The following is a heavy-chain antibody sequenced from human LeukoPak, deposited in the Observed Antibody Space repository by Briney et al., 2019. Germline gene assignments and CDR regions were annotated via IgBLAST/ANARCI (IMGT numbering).Heavy chain of an antibody. D-gene: IGHD4-23*01. V-gene: IGHV1-2*04. J-gene: IGHJ4*02. CDR3: ARGPRFTTVVTPGPFDY. CDR1: GYTFTDHY. CDR2: INPNSGGT. Sequence: ASVKVSCKASGYTFTDHYMHWVRQAPGQGLEWMGWINPNSGGTNYAQKFQGWVTMTRDTSISTAYMELSRLRSDDTAVYYCARGPRFTTVVTPGPFDYWGQGTLVTVSS.